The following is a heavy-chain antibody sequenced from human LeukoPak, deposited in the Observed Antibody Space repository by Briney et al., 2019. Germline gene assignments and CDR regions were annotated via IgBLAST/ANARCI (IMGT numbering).Heavy chain of an antibody. Sequence: GASVKVSCKASGGTFSSYAISWVRQAPGQGLEWMGGIIPIFGTANYAQKFQGRVTITADESTSTAYMELSSLRSEDTAVYYCASAICPHGGDCYFYYYYYMDVWGKGTTVTVSS. CDR3: ASAICPHGGDCYFYYYYYMDV. D-gene: IGHD2-21*01. J-gene: IGHJ6*03. CDR1: GGTFSSYA. V-gene: IGHV1-69*13. CDR2: IIPIFGTA.